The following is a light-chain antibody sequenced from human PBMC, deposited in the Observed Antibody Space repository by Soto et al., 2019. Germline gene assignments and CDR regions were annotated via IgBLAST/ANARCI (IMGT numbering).Light chain of an antibody. V-gene: IGKV3-15*01. J-gene: IGKJ1*01. CDR3: QQYNNWPSWT. Sequence: ELVMTQYPATLSVSPGERATLSCRASQSVSSNLAWYQQKPGQAPRLLIYGASTRATGIPARFSGSGSGTEFTLTISSLQSEDFAVYYCQQYNNWPSWTFGQGTKVDIK. CDR2: GAS. CDR1: QSVSSN.